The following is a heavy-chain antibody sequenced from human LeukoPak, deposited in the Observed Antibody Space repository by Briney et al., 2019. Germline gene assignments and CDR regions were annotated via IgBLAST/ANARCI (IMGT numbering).Heavy chain of an antibody. V-gene: IGHV3-7*03. CDR3: TTDPYYDFWSGYVPLAHEWLGLDY. Sequence: PGGSLRLSCAASGFTFSNYWMSWVRQAPGKGLEWVANIKQDGSETYYVDSVKGRFTISRDNAKNSLYLQMNSLKTEDTAVYYCTTDPYYDFWSGYVPLAHEWLGLDYWGQGTLVTVSS. CDR1: GFTFSNYW. CDR2: IKQDGSET. D-gene: IGHD3-3*01. J-gene: IGHJ4*02.